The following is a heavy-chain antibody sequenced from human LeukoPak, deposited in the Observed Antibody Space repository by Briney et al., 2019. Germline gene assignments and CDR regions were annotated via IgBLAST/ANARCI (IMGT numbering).Heavy chain of an antibody. Sequence: PSETLSXTCAVSGYSISSGYYWGWIRQPPGKGLEGIGSIYHSGSTYYNPSLESRVTISVDTSKNQFSLKLSSVTAADTAVYYCARHYFERYYYGSGSHTSGHFDYWGQGTLVTVSS. CDR2: IYHSGST. D-gene: IGHD3-10*01. J-gene: IGHJ4*02. CDR1: GYSISSGYY. V-gene: IGHV4-38-2*01. CDR3: ARHYFERYYYGSGSHTSGHFDY.